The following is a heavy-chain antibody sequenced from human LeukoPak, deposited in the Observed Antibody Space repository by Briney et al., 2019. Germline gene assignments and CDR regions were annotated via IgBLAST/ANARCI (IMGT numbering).Heavy chain of an antibody. D-gene: IGHD3-10*01. CDR3: AKEGSGSPNYYYGMDV. V-gene: IGHV3-30*04. CDR2: ISYDGSNK. CDR1: GFTFSSYA. Sequence: GRSLRLSCAASGFTFSSYAMHWVRQAPGKGLEWVAVISYDGSNKYYADSVKGRFTISRDNSKNTLYLQMNSLRAEDTAVYYCAKEGSGSPNYYYGMDVWGQGTTVTVSS. J-gene: IGHJ6*02.